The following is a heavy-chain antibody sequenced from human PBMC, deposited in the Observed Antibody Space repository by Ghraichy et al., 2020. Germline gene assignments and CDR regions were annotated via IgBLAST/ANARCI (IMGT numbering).Heavy chain of an antibody. CDR3: AGKTVTTNYYGMDV. CDR2: INHSGST. Sequence: SETLSLTCAVYGGSFSAYYWSWIRQPPGKGLEWIGEINHSGSTNYNPSLKSRVTISVDTSKNQFSLKMSSVTAADTAVYYCAGKTVTTNYYGMDVWGQGTTVTVSS. V-gene: IGHV4-34*01. J-gene: IGHJ6*02. D-gene: IGHD4-17*01. CDR1: GGSFSAYY.